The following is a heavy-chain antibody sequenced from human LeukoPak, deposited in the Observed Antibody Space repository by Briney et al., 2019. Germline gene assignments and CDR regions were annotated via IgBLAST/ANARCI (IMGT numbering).Heavy chain of an antibody. CDR3: ARDRIYDFWSGYYVDY. CDR1: GGSISSGSYY. D-gene: IGHD3-3*01. J-gene: IGHJ4*02. CDR2: IYTSGST. Sequence: SETLSLTCTVSGGSISSGSYYWSWIRQPAGKGLEWIGRIYTSGSTNYNPSLKSRVTISVDTSKNQFSLKLSSVTAADTAVYYCARDRIYDFWSGYYVDYWGQGTLVTVSS. V-gene: IGHV4-61*02.